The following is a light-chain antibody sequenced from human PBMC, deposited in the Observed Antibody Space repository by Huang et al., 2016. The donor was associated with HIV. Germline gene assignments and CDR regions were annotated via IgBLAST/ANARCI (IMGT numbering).Light chain of an antibody. Sequence: EIVLTQSPATLSLSPGDRATLSCRASQTVSTFLAWYQQKPGQAPKLLIYDASARAAGIPARFSGSGSGTDFTRTISSLGPEDFAVYYCQERNSWPLTFGPGTKVDIK. CDR2: DAS. J-gene: IGKJ3*01. V-gene: IGKV3-11*01. CDR3: QERNSWPLT. CDR1: QTVSTF.